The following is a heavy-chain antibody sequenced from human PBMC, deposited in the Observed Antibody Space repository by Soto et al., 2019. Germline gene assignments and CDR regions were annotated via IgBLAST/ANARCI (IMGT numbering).Heavy chain of an antibody. CDR2: IWYDGSNK. CDR1: GFTFSSYG. J-gene: IGHJ3*02. V-gene: IGHV3-33*01. CDR3: ARPGESAEDSSGFITYAFDI. D-gene: IGHD3-22*01. Sequence: GGSLRLSCAASGFTFSSYGMHWVRQAPGKGLEWVAVIWYDGSNKYYADSVKGRFTISRDNSKNTLYLQMNSLRAEDTAVYYCARPGESAEDSSGFITYAFDIWGQGTMVTVSS.